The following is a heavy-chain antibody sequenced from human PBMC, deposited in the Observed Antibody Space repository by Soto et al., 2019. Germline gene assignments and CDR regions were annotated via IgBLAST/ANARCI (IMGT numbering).Heavy chain of an antibody. J-gene: IGHJ4*02. CDR2: INPSGGST. V-gene: IGHV1-46*01. CDR1: GYTFTSYY. Sequence: GASVKVSCKASGYTFTSYYMHWVRQAPGQGLEWMGIINPSGGSTSYAQKFQGRVTMTRDTSTSTVYMELSSPRSEDTAVYYCAGAPGGPRYSGLDYGGQGTRVTVSS. CDR3: AGAPGGPRYSGLDY. D-gene: IGHD5-12*01.